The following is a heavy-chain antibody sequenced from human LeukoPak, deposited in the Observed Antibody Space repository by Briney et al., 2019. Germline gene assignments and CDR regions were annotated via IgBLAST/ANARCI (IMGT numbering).Heavy chain of an antibody. CDR1: GGSISSGDYY. J-gene: IGHJ4*02. CDR2: IYYSGST. CDR3: ARCKAMADLD. V-gene: IGHV4-30-4*01. D-gene: IGHD5-18*01. Sequence: SETLSLTCTVSGGSISSGDYYWSWIRQPPGKGLEWIGYIYYSGSTHYNPSLKSRVTKSVDTSKNQFSLKLSSVTAADTAVYYCARCKAMADLDWGQGTLVTVSS.